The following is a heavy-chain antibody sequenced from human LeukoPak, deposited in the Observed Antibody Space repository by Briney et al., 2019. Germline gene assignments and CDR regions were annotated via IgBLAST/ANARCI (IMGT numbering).Heavy chain of an antibody. V-gene: IGHV4-59*08. J-gene: IGHJ4*02. CDR2: IYYSGST. Sequence: SETLSLTCTVSGGSISSYYWSWIRQPPGKGLEWIGYIYYSGSTNYNPSLKSRVTISVDTSENQFSLKLSSVTAADTAVYYCARQAPYGDYFDYWGQGTLVTVSS. CDR3: ARQAPYGDYFDY. D-gene: IGHD4-17*01. CDR1: GGSISSYY.